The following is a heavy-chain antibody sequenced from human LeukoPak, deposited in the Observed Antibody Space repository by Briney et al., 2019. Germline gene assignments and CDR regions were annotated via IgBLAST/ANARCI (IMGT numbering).Heavy chain of an antibody. D-gene: IGHD2-21*02. CDR1: GYTFTSYG. CDR2: ISAYNGNT. J-gene: IGHJ3*02. V-gene: IGHV1-18*01. Sequence: ASVTVSCKASGYTFTSYGISWVRQAPGQGLEWMGWISAYNGNTNYAQKLQGRVTMTTDTSTSTAYMELRSLRSDDTAVYYCARVHIVVVTAIPTDPNAFDIWGQGTMVTVSS. CDR3: ARVHIVVVTAIPTDPNAFDI.